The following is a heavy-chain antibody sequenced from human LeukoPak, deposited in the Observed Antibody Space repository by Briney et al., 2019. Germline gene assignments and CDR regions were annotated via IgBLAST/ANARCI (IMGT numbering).Heavy chain of an antibody. CDR3: ATNMVLDAFDI. CDR2: IYYSGST. V-gene: IGHV4-30-4*02. J-gene: IGHJ3*02. CDR1: GGSISSGDYY. D-gene: IGHD3-10*01. Sequence: SETLSLTCTVSGGSISSGDYYWSWIRQPPGKGLEWIGYIYYSGSTYYNPSLKSRVTISVDTSKNQFSLKLSSVTAADTAVYYCATNMVLDAFDIWGQGTMVTVSS.